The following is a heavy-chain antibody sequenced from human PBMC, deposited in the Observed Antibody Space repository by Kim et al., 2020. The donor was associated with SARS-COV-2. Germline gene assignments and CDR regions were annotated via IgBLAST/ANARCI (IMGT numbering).Heavy chain of an antibody. Sequence: GGSLRLSCAASGFTFSSYAMSWVRQAPGKGLEWVSAISGSGGSTYYADSVKGRFTISRDNSKNTLYLQMNSLRAEDTAVYYCAKDSGLFGYGGIQGRARYYGMDVWGQGTTVTVSS. D-gene: IGHD4-17*01. CDR2: ISGSGGST. CDR3: AKDSGLFGYGGIQGRARYYGMDV. J-gene: IGHJ6*02. V-gene: IGHV3-23*01. CDR1: GFTFSSYA.